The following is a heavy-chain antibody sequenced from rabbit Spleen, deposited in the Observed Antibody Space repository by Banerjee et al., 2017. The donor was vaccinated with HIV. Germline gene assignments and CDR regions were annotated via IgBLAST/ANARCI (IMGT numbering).Heavy chain of an antibody. V-gene: IGHV1S40*01. Sequence: QSLEESGGDLVKPGASLTLTCTASGVSFSDKDVMCWVHQAPGKGLEWIACIGAGSGGTTYYANWAKGRFTISKTSSTTVTLQMTSLTVADTATYFCARFYAGYGDFGYAAMWGQGTLVTVS. CDR1: GVSFSDKDV. D-gene: IGHD7-1*01. CDR2: IGAGSGGTT. CDR3: ARFYAGYGDFGYAAM. J-gene: IGHJ3*01.